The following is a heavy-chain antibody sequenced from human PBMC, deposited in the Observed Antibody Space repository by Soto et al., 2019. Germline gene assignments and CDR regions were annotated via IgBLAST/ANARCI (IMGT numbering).Heavy chain of an antibody. CDR2: ISGSGGST. J-gene: IGHJ4*02. CDR3: AKAETYDFWSGLHFDY. D-gene: IGHD3-3*01. CDR1: GVTFSSFA. V-gene: IGHV3-23*01. Sequence: GGSLRLSCVASGVTFSSFAMSWVRQAPGKGLEWVSTISGSGGSTYYADSVKGRLTISRDNSKNTLSLHVNSLRAEDTAVYYCAKAETYDFWSGLHFDYWGQGTLVTVSS.